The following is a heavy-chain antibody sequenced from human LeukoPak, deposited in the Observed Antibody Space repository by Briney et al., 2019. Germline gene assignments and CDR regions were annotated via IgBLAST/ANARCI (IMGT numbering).Heavy chain of an antibody. CDR2: IIPILGIA. CDR1: GGTFSSYA. CDR3: ARDGYSYGRTTAYYMDV. V-gene: IGHV1-69*04. D-gene: IGHD5-18*01. Sequence: GASVKVSCKASGGTFSSYAISWVRQAPGQGLEWMGRIIPILGIANYAQKFQGRVTITADKSTSTAYMELSSLRSEDTAVYYCARDGYSYGRTTAYYMDVWGKGPRSPSP. J-gene: IGHJ6*03.